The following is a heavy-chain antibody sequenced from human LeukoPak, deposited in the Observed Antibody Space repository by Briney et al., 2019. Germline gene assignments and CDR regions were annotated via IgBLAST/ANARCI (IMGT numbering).Heavy chain of an antibody. D-gene: IGHD5-18*01. CDR3: ARLEGPIQLWSEPFDY. Sequence: ASVKVSCKASGYTFTGYYMHWVRQAPGQGLEWMGWINPNSGGTNYAQKFQGRVTMTRDTSISTAYMELSRLRSDDTAVYYCARLEGPIQLWSEPFDYWGQGTLVTVSS. CDR2: INPNSGGT. V-gene: IGHV1-2*02. J-gene: IGHJ4*02. CDR1: GYTFTGYY.